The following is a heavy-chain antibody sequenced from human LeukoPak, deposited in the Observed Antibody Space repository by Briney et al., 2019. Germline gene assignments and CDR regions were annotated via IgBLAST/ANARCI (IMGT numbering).Heavy chain of an antibody. Sequence: TASETLSLTCAVYGGSFSGYYWSWIRQPPGKGLEWIGEINHSGSTNYNPSLKSRVTISVDTSKNQFSLKLSSVTAADTAVYYCARLPLRECSGGSCYSRSSGWYGYYYYYGMDVWGQGTTVTVSS. CDR2: INHSGST. V-gene: IGHV4-34*01. J-gene: IGHJ6*02. CDR1: GGSFSGYY. CDR3: ARLPLRECSGGSCYSRSSGWYGYYYYYGMDV. D-gene: IGHD2-15*01.